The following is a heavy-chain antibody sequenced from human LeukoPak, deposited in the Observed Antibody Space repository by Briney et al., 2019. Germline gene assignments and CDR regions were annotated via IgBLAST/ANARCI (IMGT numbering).Heavy chain of an antibody. CDR3: ARAWGYNWNDVAGY. D-gene: IGHD1-20*01. Sequence: ASVKVSCKASGYTFTSYGISWVRQAPGQGLEWMGWISAYNGNTNYVQKLQGRVTMTTDTSTSTAYMELRSLRSDDTAVYYCARAWGYNWNDVAGYWGQGTLVTVSS. J-gene: IGHJ4*02. V-gene: IGHV1-18*01. CDR1: GYTFTSYG. CDR2: ISAYNGNT.